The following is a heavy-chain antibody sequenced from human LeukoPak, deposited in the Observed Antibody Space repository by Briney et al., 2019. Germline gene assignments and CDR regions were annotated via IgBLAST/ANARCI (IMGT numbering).Heavy chain of an antibody. V-gene: IGHV1-2*02. D-gene: IGHD1-26*01. CDR3: ARDAQNSVGATDY. CDR2: INPNSGGT. J-gene: IGHJ4*02. Sequence: GASVTVSCKASGYTFTGYYMHWVRQAPGQGLEWMGWINPNSGGTNYAQKFQGRVTMTRDTSISTAYMGLSRLRSDDTAVYYCARDAQNSVGATDYWGQGTLVTVSS. CDR1: GYTFTGYY.